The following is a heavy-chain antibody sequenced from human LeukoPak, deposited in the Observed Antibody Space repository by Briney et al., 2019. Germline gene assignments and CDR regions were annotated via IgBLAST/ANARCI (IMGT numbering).Heavy chain of an antibody. J-gene: IGHJ4*02. CDR3: ARGRGYSSSWPYDY. Sequence: SETLSLTCAVYGGSFSGYYWSWIRQPPGEGLEWIGEINHSGSTNYNPSLKSRVTISVDTSKNQFSLKLSSVTAADTAVYYCARGRGYSSSWPYDYWGQGTLVTVSS. V-gene: IGHV4-34*01. D-gene: IGHD6-13*01. CDR2: INHSGST. CDR1: GGSFSGYY.